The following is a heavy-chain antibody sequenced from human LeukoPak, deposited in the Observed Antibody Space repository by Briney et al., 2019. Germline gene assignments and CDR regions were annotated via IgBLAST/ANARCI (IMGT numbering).Heavy chain of an antibody. CDR1: GYTLTELS. V-gene: IGHV1-24*01. D-gene: IGHD4-11*01. CDR3: ATSYSNYVYYFDY. CDR2: FDPEDGET. J-gene: IGHJ4*02. Sequence: ASVKVSSKVSGYTLTELSMHWVRQAPGKGLEWMGGFDPEDGETIYAQKFQGRLTLTEDTSTDTAYMELGSLGSEDTAVYYCATSYSNYVYYFDYWGQGTLVTLSS.